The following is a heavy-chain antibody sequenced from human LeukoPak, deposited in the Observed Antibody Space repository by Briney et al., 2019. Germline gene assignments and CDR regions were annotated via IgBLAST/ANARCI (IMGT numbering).Heavy chain of an antibody. D-gene: IGHD3-10*01. CDR3: ATLGVRGAPYYFDY. CDR2: ISSSSSYI. CDR1: GFTFSSYS. V-gene: IGHV3-21*01. J-gene: IGHJ4*02. Sequence: GGSLRLSCAASGFTFSSYSMNWVRQAPGKGLELVSSISSSSSYIYYADSVKGRFTISRDNAKNSLYLQMNSLRAEDTAVYYCATLGVRGAPYYFDYWGQGTLVTVSS.